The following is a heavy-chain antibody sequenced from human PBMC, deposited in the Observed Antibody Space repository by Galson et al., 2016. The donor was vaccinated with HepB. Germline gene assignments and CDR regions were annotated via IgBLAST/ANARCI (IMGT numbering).Heavy chain of an antibody. CDR1: GYTFSNYY. J-gene: IGHJ4*02. D-gene: IGHD4-17*01. CDR3: ARGPMGDYGDLKVGDF. CDR2: INPSGGST. Sequence: SVKVSCKASGYTFSNYYIHWVRQAPGQGLEWMGVINPSGGSTSYPQKFQGRVTMTRDTSTGTVHMELSSLRSGDTALYDGARGPMGDYGDLKVGDFWGQGTLVTVSS. V-gene: IGHV1-46*01.